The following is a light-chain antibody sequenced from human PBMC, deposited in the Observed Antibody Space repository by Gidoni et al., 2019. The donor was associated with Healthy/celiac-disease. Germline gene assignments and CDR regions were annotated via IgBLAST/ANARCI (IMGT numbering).Light chain of an antibody. J-gene: IGKJ2*01. V-gene: IGKV1D-8*01. CDR1: QGISSY. CDR3: QQYYSFPFT. Sequence: VIWMTQSPSLLSASTGDRVTISCRVSQGISSYLAWYQQKPGKAPKLLIYAASTLQSGVPARFSGSGSGTDFTLTISCLQSEDFATYYCQQYYSFPFTFGQGTKLEIK. CDR2: AAS.